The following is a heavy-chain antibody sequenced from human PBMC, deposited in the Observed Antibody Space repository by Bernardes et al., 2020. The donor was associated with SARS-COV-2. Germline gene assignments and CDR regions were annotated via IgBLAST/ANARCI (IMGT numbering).Heavy chain of an antibody. CDR2: ISSGGGTI. D-gene: IGHD3-3*01. V-gene: IGHV3-48*03. Sequence: VGSLSLSCAASGFTFSSFEMNWVRQAPGKGLEWISYISSGGGTIYYADSVKGRFTISRDNAKNSLYLQMNSLRGEDTAVYYCARDQIVDDFWSRYYFGQEQRKNKYYIMDVWGQGTTVTVSS. J-gene: IGHJ6*02. CDR1: GFTFSSFE. CDR3: ARDQIVDDFWSRYYFGQEQRKNKYYIMDV.